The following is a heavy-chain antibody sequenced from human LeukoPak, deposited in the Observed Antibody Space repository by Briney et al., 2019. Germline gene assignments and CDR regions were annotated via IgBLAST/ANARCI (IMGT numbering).Heavy chain of an antibody. V-gene: IGHV4-59*01. J-gene: IGHJ4*02. Sequence: SETLSLTCTVSGGSISSYYWSWIRQPPGKGLEWLGYIYYSGSTNYNPSLKSRVTISVDTSKNQFSLKLSSVTAADTAVYYCARVQDGYNYYWGQGTLVTVSS. D-gene: IGHD5-24*01. CDR2: IYYSGST. CDR3: ARVQDGYNYY. CDR1: GGSISSYY.